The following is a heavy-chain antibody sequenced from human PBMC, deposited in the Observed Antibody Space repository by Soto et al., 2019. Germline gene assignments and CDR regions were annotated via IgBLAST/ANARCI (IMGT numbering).Heavy chain of an antibody. CDR2: ISSGGSSI. D-gene: IGHD2-2*01. CDR1: GFTFSSYE. V-gene: IGHV3-48*03. Sequence: GGSLRLSCAASGFTFSSYEMNWVRQAPGKGLEWVSHISSGGSSIYYADSVKGRFTISRDNAKNSVYLQMNSLRAEDTAVYYCARDIGVGPAGFDYWGQGTLVTVSS. CDR3: ARDIGVGPAGFDY. J-gene: IGHJ4*02.